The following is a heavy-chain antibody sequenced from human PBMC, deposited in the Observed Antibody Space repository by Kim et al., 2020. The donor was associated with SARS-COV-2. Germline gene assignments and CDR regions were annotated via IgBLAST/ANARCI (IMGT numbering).Heavy chain of an antibody. D-gene: IGHD3-22*01. V-gene: IGHV3-23*01. CDR1: GLTFSSYA. CDR3: AKSPPYDSSGYGLGFDY. CDR2: ISGSGGST. Sequence: GGSLRLSCAASGLTFSSYAMTWVRQAPGKGLEWVSSISGSGGSTYYADSVKGRFTISRDNSKNTVYLHMNSLRDEDTAVYYCAKSPPYDSSGYGLGFDYWGQGTLVTVSS. J-gene: IGHJ4*02.